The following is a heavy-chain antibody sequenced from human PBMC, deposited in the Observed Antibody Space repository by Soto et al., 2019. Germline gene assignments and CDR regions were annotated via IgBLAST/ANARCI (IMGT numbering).Heavy chain of an antibody. CDR2: ISGSGGST. D-gene: IGHD6-19*01. CDR3: AKPYSSVLGFDY. V-gene: IGHV3-23*01. CDR1: GFTFSSYA. J-gene: IGHJ4*02. Sequence: GSLRLSCAASGFTFSSYAMSWVRQAPGKGLEWVSAISGSGGSTYYADSVKGRFTISRDNSKNTLYLQMNSLRAEDTAVYYCAKPYSSVLGFDYWGQGTLVTVSS.